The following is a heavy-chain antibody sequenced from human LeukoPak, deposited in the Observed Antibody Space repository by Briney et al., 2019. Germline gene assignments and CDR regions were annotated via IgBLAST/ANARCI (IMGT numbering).Heavy chain of an antibody. Sequence: SETLSLTCTVSGYSISSGYYWGWIRQPPGKGLEWIGSIYHSGSTYYNPSLKSRVTISVDTSKNQFSLKLSSVTAADTAVYYCARYDTYYYDSSGYSFDAFDIWGQGTMVTVSS. D-gene: IGHD3-22*01. CDR3: ARYDTYYYDSSGYSFDAFDI. V-gene: IGHV4-38-2*02. J-gene: IGHJ3*02. CDR2: IYHSGST. CDR1: GYSISSGYY.